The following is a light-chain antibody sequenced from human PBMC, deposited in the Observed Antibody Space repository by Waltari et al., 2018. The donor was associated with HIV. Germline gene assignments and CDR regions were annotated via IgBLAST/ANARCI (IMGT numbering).Light chain of an antibody. V-gene: IGKV1-39*01. J-gene: IGKJ2*01. CDR3: QQSYSAPPT. Sequence: DIQMTQSPSSLSAYVGERVTITCRASQRISSYLNWYQQKPGKAPNLLISAALNLQSGVPSRFSGGRSETDFTLTIDSLQPEDSATYYCQQSYSAPPTFGQGTKLEIK. CDR2: AAL. CDR1: QRISSY.